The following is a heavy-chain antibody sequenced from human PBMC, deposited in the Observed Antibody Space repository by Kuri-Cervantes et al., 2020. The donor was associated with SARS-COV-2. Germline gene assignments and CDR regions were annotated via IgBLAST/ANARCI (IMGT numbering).Heavy chain of an antibody. Sequence: ASVKVSCKASGYTFTSYGISWVRQAPGQGLEWMGWINPNSGDTNYAQKFQGRVTMTRDTSISTAYMELSRLRSDDTAVYYCARESIAARLDAFDIWGQGTMVTVSS. CDR1: GYTFTSYG. CDR3: ARESIAARLDAFDI. V-gene: IGHV1-2*02. D-gene: IGHD6-6*01. J-gene: IGHJ3*02. CDR2: INPNSGDT.